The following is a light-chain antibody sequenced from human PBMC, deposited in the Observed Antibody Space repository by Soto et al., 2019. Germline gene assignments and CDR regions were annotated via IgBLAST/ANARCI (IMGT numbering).Light chain of an antibody. V-gene: IGKV3-20*01. CDR2: ASS. Sequence: EIVLTQSPGTLSLSPGAGATLSCRASQSVSTYLAWYQQKPGQAPRLLIYASSNRATGIPARFSGSGSGTDFTLTISRLEPEDFAVYYCQQYGSSGTFGQGTKVDIK. CDR1: QSVSTY. CDR3: QQYGSSGT. J-gene: IGKJ1*01.